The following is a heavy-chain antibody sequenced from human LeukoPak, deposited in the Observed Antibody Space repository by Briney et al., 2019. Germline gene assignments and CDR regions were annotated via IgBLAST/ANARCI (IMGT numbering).Heavy chain of an antibody. CDR1: GFTFGAYA. CDR3: ARVRQIQLWAPFDY. V-gene: IGHV3-30*04. D-gene: IGHD5-18*01. J-gene: IGHJ4*02. CDR2: ISYDGNNE. Sequence: GRSLRLSCAASGFTFGAYAMHWVRQSPGKGLEWVALISYDGNNEWYADSVKGRFTVSRDNSKNTLYLQMNSLRVEDTAVYYCARVRQIQLWAPFDYWGQGTLVTVSS.